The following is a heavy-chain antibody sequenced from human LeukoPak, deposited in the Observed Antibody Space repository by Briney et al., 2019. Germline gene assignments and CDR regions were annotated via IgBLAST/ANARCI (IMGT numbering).Heavy chain of an antibody. V-gene: IGHV3-7*01. Sequence: GGSLRLSCAASGFTFSSYWMSWVRQAPGKGLEWAANIKQDGSEKYYVDSVKGRFTISRDNSKNTLYLQMNSLRAEDTAVYYCAKGRYPLATVTLLDYWGQGTLVTVSS. CDR1: GFTFSSYW. CDR3: AKGRYPLATVTLLDY. CDR2: IKQDGSEK. D-gene: IGHD4-17*01. J-gene: IGHJ4*02.